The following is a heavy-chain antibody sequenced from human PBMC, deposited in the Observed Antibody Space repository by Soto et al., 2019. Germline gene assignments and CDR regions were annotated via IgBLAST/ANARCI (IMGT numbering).Heavy chain of an antibody. CDR3: ASSIFRTAAGRKVYNWFDP. Sequence: SETLSLTCTVSGASISSYFWTWIRQPPGKGLEWIGYIYSSGSTNYNPSLKSRVTMSVDTSKNQISLKLTSVTAADTAVYYCASSIFRTAAGRKVYNWFDPWGQGTLVTVSS. V-gene: IGHV4-59*01. CDR1: GASISSYF. J-gene: IGHJ5*02. D-gene: IGHD6-13*01. CDR2: IYSSGST.